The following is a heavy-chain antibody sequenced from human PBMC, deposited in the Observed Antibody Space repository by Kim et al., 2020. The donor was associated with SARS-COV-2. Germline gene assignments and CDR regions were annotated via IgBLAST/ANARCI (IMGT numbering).Heavy chain of an antibody. V-gene: IGHV5-10-1*01. CDR1: GDSFTRYW. J-gene: IGHJ4*02. CDR3: ARPARRSPGGGVLDC. D-gene: IGHD3-16*01. CDR2: SDPGGSDA. Sequence: GESLKISCQVSGDSFTRYWITRVRQVPGKGLEWVGRSDPGGSDAIYSPSFRGHVTLSADKFVSTAYLQWNSLRASDTAIYYCARPARRSPGGGVLDCWGQGSLLTVS.